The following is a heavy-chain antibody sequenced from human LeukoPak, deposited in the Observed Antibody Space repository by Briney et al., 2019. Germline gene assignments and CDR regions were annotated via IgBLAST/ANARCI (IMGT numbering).Heavy chain of an antibody. CDR3: ARVGGHCTSTSCPPPDY. D-gene: IGHD2-2*01. CDR2: IDSSSRYI. J-gene: IGHJ4*02. CDR1: GSTFSSYN. Sequence: GGSLRLSCAASGSTFSSYNMDWVRQAPGKGLEWVSFIDSSSRYIYQADSVKGRFTISRDNAKSSVFLQMNSLRAEDTAVYYCARVGGHCTSTSCPPPDYWGQGTLVTVSS. V-gene: IGHV3-21*01.